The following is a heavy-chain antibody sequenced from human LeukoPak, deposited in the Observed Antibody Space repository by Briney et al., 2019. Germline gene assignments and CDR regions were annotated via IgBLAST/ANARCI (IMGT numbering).Heavy chain of an antibody. V-gene: IGHV3-30*02. D-gene: IGHD4-17*01. Sequence: GGSLRLSCAASGFTFSSYGMHWVRQAPGKGLEWVAFIGYDGSNKYTADSARGRFTLSRDNSKDTLYLQMNSLRAEDTAVYYCAKRGGTTVTTSNFHMDVWGKGATVTVSS. CDR2: IGYDGSNK. J-gene: IGHJ6*03. CDR1: GFTFSSYG. CDR3: AKRGGTTVTTSNFHMDV.